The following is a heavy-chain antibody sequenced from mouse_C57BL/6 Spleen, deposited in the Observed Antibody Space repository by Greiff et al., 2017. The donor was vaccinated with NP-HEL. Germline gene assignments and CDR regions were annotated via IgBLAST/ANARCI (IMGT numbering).Heavy chain of an antibody. D-gene: IGHD2-2*01. Sequence: EVQGVESGGGLVKPGGSLKLSCAASGFTFSSYAMSWVRQTPEKRLEWVATISDGGSYTYYPDNVKGRFTISRDNAKNNLYLQMSHLKSEDTAMYYCARDGYNYFDYWGQGTTLTVSS. V-gene: IGHV5-4*01. J-gene: IGHJ2*01. CDR1: GFTFSSYA. CDR3: ARDGYNYFDY. CDR2: ISDGGSYT.